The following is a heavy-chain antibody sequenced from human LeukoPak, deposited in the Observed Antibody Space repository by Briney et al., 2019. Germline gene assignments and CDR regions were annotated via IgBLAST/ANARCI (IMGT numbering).Heavy chain of an antibody. CDR2: IYYSGST. V-gene: IGHV4-34*01. Sequence: PSETLSLTCAVYGGSFSGYYWSWIRQPPGKGLEWIGSIYYSGSTYYNPSLKSRVTISVDTSKNQFSLKLSSVTAADTAVYYCARHFGAIAAAGPVGYWGQGTLVTVSS. CDR1: GGSFSGYY. CDR3: ARHFGAIAAAGPVGY. J-gene: IGHJ4*02. D-gene: IGHD6-13*01.